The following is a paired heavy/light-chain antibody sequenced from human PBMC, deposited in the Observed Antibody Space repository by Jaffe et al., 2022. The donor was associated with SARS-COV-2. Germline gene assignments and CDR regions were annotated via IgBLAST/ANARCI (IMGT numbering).Light chain of an antibody. V-gene: IGLV3-1*01. CDR1: KLGDKF. J-gene: IGLJ1*01. CDR2: QDT. Sequence: SYELSQPPSVSVSPGQTASITCSGDKLGDKFVCWYQQKPGQSPVLLIYQDTKRPSGIPERFSGSNSGKTASLTISGTQAMDEADYYCQAWDSSNYYYVFGPGTKVTVL. CDR3: QAWDSSNYYYV.
Heavy chain of an antibody. CDR2: IHYSGNT. CDR1: GASISNYC. J-gene: IGHJ6*02. V-gene: IGHV4-59*01. CDR3: ARDKGAQAGYYGVDV. D-gene: IGHD6-19*01. Sequence: QVQLQESGPGLVKPSETLSLTCTVSGASISNYCWSWIRQPPGKGLEWIGYIHYSGNTRYNPSLKSRVSISLDTSKNQFSLRLSSVTAADTAVYYCARDKGAQAGYYGVDVWGQGTTVTVSS.